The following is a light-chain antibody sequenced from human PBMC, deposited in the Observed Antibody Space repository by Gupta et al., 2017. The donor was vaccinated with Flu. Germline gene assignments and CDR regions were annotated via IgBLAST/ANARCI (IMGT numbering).Light chain of an antibody. CDR2: KNN. CDR3: QSADRSGTVV. V-gene: IGLV3-25*03. Sequence: PGKTARITCSGDALPEKYGYWYQKKAGQAPALLIDKNNERPSGIPERFSGSRSGTTVTLTISGDQAEDEAEYYCQSADRSGTVVFGGGTKLTVL. J-gene: IGLJ2*01. CDR1: ALPEKY.